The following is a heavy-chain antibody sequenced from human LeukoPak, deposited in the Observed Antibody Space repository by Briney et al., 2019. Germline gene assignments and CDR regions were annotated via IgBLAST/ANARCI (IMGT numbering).Heavy chain of an antibody. CDR1: GGSITTTNC. D-gene: IGHD2-8*01. J-gene: IGHJ4*02. V-gene: IGHV4-4*02. Sequence: SGTLSLTCGVSGGSITTTNCWGWVRQFPGQGLQWIGEVSLEGVRNYNPSLTSRVTMSLDRAKNLLSLNLNSVTAADTAVYYCSRENGAFSPFGYWGQGILVTV. CDR2: VSLEGVR. CDR3: SRENGAFSPFGY.